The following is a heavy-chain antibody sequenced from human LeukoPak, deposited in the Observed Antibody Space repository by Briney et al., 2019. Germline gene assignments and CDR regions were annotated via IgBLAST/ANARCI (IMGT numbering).Heavy chain of an antibody. CDR3: ARLQPGYYYDSSGYYPIDY. CDR1: GFTFGSYS. J-gene: IGHJ4*02. V-gene: IGHV3-21*01. Sequence: PGGSLRLSCAASGFTFGSYSMNWVRQAPGKGLEWVSSISSSSSYIYYADSVKGRFTISRDNAKNSLYLQMNSLRAEDTAVYYCARLQPGYYYDSSGYYPIDYWRQGTLVTASS. D-gene: IGHD3-22*01. CDR2: ISSSSSYI.